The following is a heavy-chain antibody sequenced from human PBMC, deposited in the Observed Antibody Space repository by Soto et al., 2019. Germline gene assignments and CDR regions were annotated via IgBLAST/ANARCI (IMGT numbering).Heavy chain of an antibody. CDR2: IYYSGST. D-gene: IGHD3-22*01. Sequence: PSETLSLTCTVSGGSISSGGYYWSWIRQRPGKGLEWIGYIYYSGSTYYNPSLKSRVTISVDTSKNQFSLKLSSVTAADTAVYYCARVGSSGSFDYWGQGTLVTVSS. CDR1: GGSISSGGYY. V-gene: IGHV4-31*03. J-gene: IGHJ4*02. CDR3: ARVGSSGSFDY.